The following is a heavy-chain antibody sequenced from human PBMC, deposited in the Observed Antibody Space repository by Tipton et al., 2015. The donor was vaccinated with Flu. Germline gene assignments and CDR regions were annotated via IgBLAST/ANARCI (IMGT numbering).Heavy chain of an antibody. CDR2: IWYDGNNK. V-gene: IGHV3-33*01. CDR1: GFTFSSYG. J-gene: IGHJ6*02. CDR3: ARGGYSGKYYGMDV. Sequence: RSLRLSCAASGFTFSSYGMHWVRQAPGKGLEWMVVIWYDGNNKNYADSVRGRSTVSRDNSKNTLYLQMNSLRAEDTAVYYCARGGYSGKYYGMDVWGQGTTVTVSS. D-gene: IGHD1-26*01.